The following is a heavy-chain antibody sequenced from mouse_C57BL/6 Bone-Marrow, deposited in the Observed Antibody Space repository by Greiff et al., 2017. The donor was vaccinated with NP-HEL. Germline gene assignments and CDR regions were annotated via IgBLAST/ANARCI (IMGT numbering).Heavy chain of an antibody. CDR3: ARNYYYGSSYDFDV. CDR2: IWSGGST. D-gene: IGHD1-1*01. CDR1: GFSLTSYG. Sequence: VKLMESGPGLVQPSQSLSITCTVSGFSLTSYGVHWVRQSPGKGLEWLGVIWSGGSTDYNAAFISRLSISKDNSKSQVFFKMNRLQADDTAIYYCARNYYYGSSYDFDVWGTGTTVTVSS. V-gene: IGHV2-2*01. J-gene: IGHJ1*03.